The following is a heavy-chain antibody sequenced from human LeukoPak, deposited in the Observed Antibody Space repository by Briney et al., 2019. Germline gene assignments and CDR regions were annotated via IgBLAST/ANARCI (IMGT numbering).Heavy chain of an antibody. CDR3: ARHDYGGNSFTVPFDY. CDR2: ILYSGST. J-gene: IGHJ4*02. CDR1: AGSISSSSYY. D-gene: IGHD4-23*01. Sequence: SETLSLTCTVSAGSISSSSYYWGWIRQPPEKGPQRMGSILYSGSTDCNPSLKSRVTMSVHTSKNQFDLNLSAVTAADTAVYYCARHDYGGNSFTVPFDYWGQGTLVSVSS. V-gene: IGHV4-39*01.